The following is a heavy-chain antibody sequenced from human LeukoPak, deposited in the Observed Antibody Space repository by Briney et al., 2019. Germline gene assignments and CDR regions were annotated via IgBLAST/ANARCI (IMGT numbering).Heavy chain of an antibody. CDR2: IRYDGNNK. CDR1: GFTFSSSD. CDR3: AKDDCSGGSCYFAEGTDY. J-gene: IGHJ4*02. Sequence: PGGSLRLSCAASGFTFSSSDMHWVRQAPGKGLEWVAFIRYDGNNKYYADSVKGRLTITRDNSKNTLYLQMNSLRAADTAVYYCAKDDCSGGSCYFAEGTDYWGQGTLVTVSS. V-gene: IGHV3-30*02. D-gene: IGHD2-15*01.